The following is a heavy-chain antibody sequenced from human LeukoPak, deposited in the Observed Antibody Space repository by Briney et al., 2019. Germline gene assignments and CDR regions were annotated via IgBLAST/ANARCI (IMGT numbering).Heavy chain of an antibody. D-gene: IGHD2-2*01. Sequence: PGGSLRLSCAASGFTFSSYSMNWVRQAPGKGLEWVSSISSRSSYIYYAGSVKGRFTISRDNAKNSLYLQMNSLRAEDTAVYYCARGSSTHGAYYFDYWGQGSLVAVCS. J-gene: IGHJ4*02. CDR2: ISSRSSYI. CDR1: GFTFSSYS. V-gene: IGHV3-21*01. CDR3: ARGSSTHGAYYFDY.